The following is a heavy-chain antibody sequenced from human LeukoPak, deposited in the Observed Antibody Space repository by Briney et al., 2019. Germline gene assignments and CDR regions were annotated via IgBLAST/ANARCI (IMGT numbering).Heavy chain of an antibody. V-gene: IGHV3-23*01. CDR1: EFTFTSYA. Sequence: PGGSLRLSCAASEFTFTSYAMSWVRQAPGMGLEWVSAISGSGGSTYYADSVKGRFTISRDNSKNTLYLQMNSLRAEDTAVYYCAKDRYCSSTSCYPDYWGQGTLVTVSS. D-gene: IGHD2-2*01. J-gene: IGHJ4*02. CDR2: ISGSGGST. CDR3: AKDRYCSSTSCYPDY.